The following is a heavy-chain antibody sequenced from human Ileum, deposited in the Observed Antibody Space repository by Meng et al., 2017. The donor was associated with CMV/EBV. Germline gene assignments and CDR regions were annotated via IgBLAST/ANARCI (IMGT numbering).Heavy chain of an antibody. Sequence: VQLPESGPGLVKPYQTLSLPCTVSGGSISSGDYYWSWIRQPPGKGLEWIGYIYYSGSTYYNPSLKSRVTISADTSKNQFSLKLNSVTAADTAVYYCASGSPQLGYVWGQGTLVTVSS. D-gene: IGHD1-1*01. J-gene: IGHJ4*02. CDR2: IYYSGST. CDR1: GGSISSGDYY. CDR3: ASGSPQLGYV. V-gene: IGHV4-30-4*01.